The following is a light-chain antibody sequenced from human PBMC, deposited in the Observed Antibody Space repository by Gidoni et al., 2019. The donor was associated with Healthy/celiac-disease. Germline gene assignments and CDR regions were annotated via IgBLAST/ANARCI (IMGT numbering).Light chain of an antibody. V-gene: IGLV2-14*01. J-gene: IGLJ3*02. CDR1: SSDVGGYNY. Sequence: QSALTQPDSVSGSPGQSIPISCTGTSSDVGGYNYVSWYQQHPGKAPNLMIYDVSNRPSGVSNRFSGSKSGNTASLTISGLQAEDEADYYCSSYTSSSTRVFGGGTKLTVL. CDR2: DVS. CDR3: SSYTSSSTRV.